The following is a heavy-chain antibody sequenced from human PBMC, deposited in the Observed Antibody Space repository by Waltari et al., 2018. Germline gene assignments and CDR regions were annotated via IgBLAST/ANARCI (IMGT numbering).Heavy chain of an antibody. J-gene: IGHJ3*01. D-gene: IGHD3-22*01. CDR2: INQGGSAI. Sequence: EGKLVESGGGLVQPGESLRLSCAASGFTFKNYWMTWVRQAPGKGLEWVANINQGGSAIFYVDSVKGRFTISRDDAKNSLYLQMNSLRAEDMAVYYCARVAYDSWNFDFWGQGTMVTVSS. V-gene: IGHV3-7*01. CDR1: GFTFKNYW. CDR3: ARVAYDSWNFDF.